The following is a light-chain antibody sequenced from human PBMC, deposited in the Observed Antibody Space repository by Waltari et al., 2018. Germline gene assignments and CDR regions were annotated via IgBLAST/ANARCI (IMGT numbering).Light chain of an antibody. CDR1: SRDVGAYAY. J-gene: IGLJ2*01. CDR2: EVN. CDR3: SSYAGTDNFVV. Sequence: QSALTQPPSASGSPGQSVTISCTGTSRDVGAYAYVSLYQHHPDKAPKLIIFEVNKWPSGVPDRFSGSKSGNTASLTVSGLQAEDEADYYCSSYAGTDNFVVFGGGTKLTVL. V-gene: IGLV2-8*01.